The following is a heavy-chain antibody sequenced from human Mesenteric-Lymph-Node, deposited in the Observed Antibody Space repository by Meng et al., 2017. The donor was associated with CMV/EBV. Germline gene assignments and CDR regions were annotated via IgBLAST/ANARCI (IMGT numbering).Heavy chain of an antibody. D-gene: IGHD3-22*01. J-gene: IGHJ6*02. CDR1: GFTFSSYG. Sequence: GGSLRLSCAASGFTFSSYGMHWVRQAPGKGLEWVAFIRYDGSNKYYADSVKGRFTISRDNSKNTLYLQMNSLRAEDTAVYYCAKDYDTSGYYSMYYYYGMDVWGQGTTVTVSS. CDR3: AKDYDTSGYYSMYYYYGMDV. V-gene: IGHV3-30*02. CDR2: IRYDGSNK.